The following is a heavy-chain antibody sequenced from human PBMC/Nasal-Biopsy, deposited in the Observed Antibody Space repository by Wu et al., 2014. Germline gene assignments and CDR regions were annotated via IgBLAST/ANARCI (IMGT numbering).Heavy chain of an antibody. D-gene: IGHD3/OR15-3a*01. V-gene: IGHV3-48*03. CDR1: GFTFSSFE. CDR2: ISSSGSSI. Sequence: ASGFTFSSFEMTWVRQAPREGLEWISYISSSGSSIYYADSVKGRFTISRDNAKNSLYLQMNSLRAEDTAVYYCARNAAGLGHWGQGTLVTVSS. J-gene: IGHJ4*02. CDR3: ARNAAGLGH.